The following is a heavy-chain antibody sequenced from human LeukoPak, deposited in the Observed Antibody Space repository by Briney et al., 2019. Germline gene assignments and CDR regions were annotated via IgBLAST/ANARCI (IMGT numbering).Heavy chain of an antibody. Sequence: SETLSLTCTVSGGSISSSDYYRGWIRQPPGKGLEWIASIHSSGSTYYSPSLKSRVTISVDTSKKQFSLKLTSVTAADTAVYYCARVLCGGDCRYYYYHGMDVWGQGTTVTVSS. CDR1: GGSISSSDYY. V-gene: IGHV4-39*07. J-gene: IGHJ6*02. CDR2: IHSSGST. D-gene: IGHD2-21*02. CDR3: ARVLCGGDCRYYYYHGMDV.